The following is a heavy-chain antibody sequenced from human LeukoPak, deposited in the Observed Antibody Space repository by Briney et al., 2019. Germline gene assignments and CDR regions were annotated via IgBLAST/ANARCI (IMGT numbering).Heavy chain of an antibody. D-gene: IGHD6-6*01. CDR3: ARGGPRDSSSHY. J-gene: IGHJ4*02. CDR1: GGSISSSSYY. Sequence: PSETLSLTCTVSGGSISSSSYYWGWIRQPPGKGLEWIGSIYYSGSTYYNPSLKSRVTISVDTSKNQFSLKLSSVTAADTAVYYCARGGPRDSSSHYWGQGTLVTVSS. V-gene: IGHV4-39*07. CDR2: IYYSGST.